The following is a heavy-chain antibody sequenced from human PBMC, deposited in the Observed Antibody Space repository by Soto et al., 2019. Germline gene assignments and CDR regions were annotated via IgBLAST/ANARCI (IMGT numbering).Heavy chain of an antibody. CDR1: GFSLSTSGVG. CDR3: AHRLSVAGTWGYYFDY. CDR2: IYWDDDK. V-gene: IGHV2-5*02. D-gene: IGHD6-19*01. J-gene: IGHJ4*02. Sequence: QITLKESGPTLVKPTQTLTLTCTFSGFSLSTSGVGVGWIRQPPGKALEWLALIYWDDDKRYSPSLKSRLTITKDTSKNQVVLTMTNMDPVDTATYYCAHRLSVAGTWGYYFDYRGQGTLVTVSS.